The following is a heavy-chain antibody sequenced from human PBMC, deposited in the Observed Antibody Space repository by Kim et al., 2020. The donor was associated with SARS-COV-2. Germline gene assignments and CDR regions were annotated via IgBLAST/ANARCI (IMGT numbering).Heavy chain of an antibody. J-gene: IGHJ3*02. CDR3: AREGAVNGAFDI. CDR2: ISSSSSYI. V-gene: IGHV3-21*01. Sequence: GGSLRLSCAASGFTFSSYSMNWVRQAPGKGLEWVSSISSSSSYIYYADSVKGRFTTSRDNAKNSLYLQMNSLRAEDTAVYYCAREGAVNGAFDIWGQGTMVTVSS. CDR1: GFTFSSYS. D-gene: IGHD4-17*01.